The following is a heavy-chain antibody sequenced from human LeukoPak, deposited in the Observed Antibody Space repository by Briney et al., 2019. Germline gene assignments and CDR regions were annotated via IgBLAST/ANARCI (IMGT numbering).Heavy chain of an antibody. Sequence: GGALKLSFLASGFSFVNYSMSWGRQAPGKGVQWGSQISGTGGATWYAGFARDRFTISRDNSKKTLYLQMSGLRVEDTAMYYCVKDPRDTYGTNWFVSWGQGTLLIVSS. D-gene: IGHD2-21*01. CDR3: VKDPRDTYGTNWFVS. CDR2: ISGTGGAT. J-gene: IGHJ5*01. V-gene: IGHV3-23*01. CDR1: GFSFVNYS.